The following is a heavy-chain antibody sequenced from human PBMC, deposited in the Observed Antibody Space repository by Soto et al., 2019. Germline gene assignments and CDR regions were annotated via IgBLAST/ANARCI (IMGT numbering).Heavy chain of an antibody. CDR3: TTALLAYCGGDCYSY. CDR1: GFTFSNAW. V-gene: IGHV3-15*01. D-gene: IGHD2-21*02. J-gene: IGHJ4*02. CDR2: IKSKTDGGTT. Sequence: GGSLRLSCAASGFTFSNAWMSWVRQAPGKGLEWVGRIKSKTDGGTTDYAAPVKGRLTISRDDSKNTLYLQMNSLKTEDTAVYYCTTALLAYCGGDCYSYWGQGTLVTVSS.